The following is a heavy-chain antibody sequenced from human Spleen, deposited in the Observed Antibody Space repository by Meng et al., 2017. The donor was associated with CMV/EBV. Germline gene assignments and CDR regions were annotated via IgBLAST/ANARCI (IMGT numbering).Heavy chain of an antibody. Sequence: ASIWSTNWWAWVRQPPGKGLEWIGEIYHSGNNNYNPSLKSRVTMSIDKSNNQFSLNLSSVTAADAAVYYCARVKGYYDGSGYPYFDHWGQGTLVTVSS. V-gene: IGHV4-4*02. CDR2: IYHSGNN. CDR3: ARVKGYYDGSGYPYFDH. J-gene: IGHJ4*02. D-gene: IGHD3-22*01. CDR1: ASIWSTNW.